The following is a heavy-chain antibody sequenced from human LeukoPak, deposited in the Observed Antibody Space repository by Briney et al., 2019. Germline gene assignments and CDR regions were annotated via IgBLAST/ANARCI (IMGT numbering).Heavy chain of an antibody. V-gene: IGHV4-39*01. CDR1: GGSISSSSYY. CDR2: IYYSGST. J-gene: IGHJ5*02. D-gene: IGHD3-10*01. Sequence: PSETLSLTCTVSGGSISSSSYYWGWIRQPPGKGLEWIGSIYYSGSTYYNPSLKSRVTISVDTSKNQFSLKLSSVTAADTAVYFCARRVSGTYGNWFDPWGQGTLVTVSS. CDR3: ARRVSGTYGNWFDP.